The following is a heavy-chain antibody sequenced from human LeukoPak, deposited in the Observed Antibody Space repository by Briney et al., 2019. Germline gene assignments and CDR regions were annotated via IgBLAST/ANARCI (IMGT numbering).Heavy chain of an antibody. D-gene: IGHD2-21*01. CDR1: GFTFSDYY. V-gene: IGHV3-64*01. CDR2: ISSNGGST. CDR3: ARDSRPYCGGDCYHDY. Sequence: GGSLRLSCAASGFTFSDYYMSWVRQAPGKGLEYVSAISSNGGSTYYANSVKGRFTISRDNSKNTLYLQMGSLRAEDMAVYYCARDSRPYCGGDCYHDYWGQGTLVTVSS. J-gene: IGHJ4*02.